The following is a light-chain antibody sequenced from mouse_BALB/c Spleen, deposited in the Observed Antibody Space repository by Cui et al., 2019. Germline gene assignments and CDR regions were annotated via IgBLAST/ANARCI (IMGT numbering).Light chain of an antibody. V-gene: IGKV14-111*01. CDR2: RAN. J-gene: IGKJ2*01. CDR1: QDINSY. Sequence: DIKMTPSPASMYASLGERVTITCKASQDINSYLSWFQQKPGESPKTLIYRANRLVDGVPSRFSGSGSGQDYSLTISSLEYEDMGIYYCLQYDEFPYTFGGGTKLEIK. CDR3: LQYDEFPYT.